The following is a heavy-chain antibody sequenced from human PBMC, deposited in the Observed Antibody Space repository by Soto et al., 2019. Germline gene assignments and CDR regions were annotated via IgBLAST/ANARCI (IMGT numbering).Heavy chain of an antibody. CDR1: GFTFSNAW. CDR3: AKDQGFGNLGAEYFHH. Sequence: GGSLRLSCAASGFTFSNAWMCWVRQAPGKGLEWVSIISGSGLSTYYADSVKGRFTISRDNSKNTLYLQMNGLRAEDTAVYYCAKDQGFGNLGAEYFHHWGQGSLV. D-gene: IGHD1-7*01. CDR2: ISGSGLST. J-gene: IGHJ1*01. V-gene: IGHV3-23*01.